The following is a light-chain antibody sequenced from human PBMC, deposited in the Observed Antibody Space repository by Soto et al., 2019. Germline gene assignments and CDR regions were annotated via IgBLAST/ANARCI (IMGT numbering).Light chain of an antibody. CDR2: GAS. J-gene: IGKJ1*01. V-gene: IGKV3-20*01. CDR1: QSDTSSY. CDR3: QQYGSSPPT. Sequence: EIVLTQSPGTLSLSPGERATLSCRASQSDTSSYLAWWQQKPGQAPRLLIYGASSRATGFPDRFSGSGSGTDFTLTTSRLEPEDFAVYICQQYGSSPPTFGQGTKVEIK.